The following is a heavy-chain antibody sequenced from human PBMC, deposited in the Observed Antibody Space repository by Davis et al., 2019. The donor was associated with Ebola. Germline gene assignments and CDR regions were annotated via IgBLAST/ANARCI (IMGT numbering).Heavy chain of an antibody. Sequence: GESLKISCAASGFTFSSYAMHWVRQAPGKGLEWVAVISYDGSNKYYADSVKGRFTISRDNSKNTLYLQMNSLRAEDTAVYYCARDNWNQRRAFDIWGQGTMVTVSS. CDR1: GFTFSSYA. CDR3: ARDNWNQRRAFDI. V-gene: IGHV3-30-3*01. CDR2: ISYDGSNK. D-gene: IGHD1-20*01. J-gene: IGHJ3*02.